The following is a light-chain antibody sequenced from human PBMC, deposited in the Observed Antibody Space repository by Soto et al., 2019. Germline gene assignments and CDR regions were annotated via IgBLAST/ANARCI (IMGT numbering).Light chain of an antibody. J-gene: IGKJ2*01. CDR1: QSVTCN. CDR2: TAS. CDR3: QQYANWPPYT. Sequence: EIVLTQSPAALSASPGERVILSCKASQSVTCNLAWYQQKPGQAPRLLIHTASTRATGIPARFSGGGSGTEFTLTISSLQSEDFAAYFCQQYANWPPYTFGQGTKVEIK. V-gene: IGKV3-15*01.